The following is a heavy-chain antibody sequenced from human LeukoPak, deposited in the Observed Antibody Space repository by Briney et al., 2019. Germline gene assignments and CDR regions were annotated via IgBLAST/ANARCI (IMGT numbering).Heavy chain of an antibody. Sequence: GGSLRLSCAASGFTVSSNYMSRVRQAPGKGLEWVSVIYSGGSTYYADSVKGRFTISRDNSKNTLYLQMNSLRAEDTAVYYCAREGVLRYFDWLPFDYWGQGTLVTVSS. CDR3: AREGVLRYFDWLPFDY. V-gene: IGHV3-66*01. D-gene: IGHD3-9*01. CDR2: IYSGGST. J-gene: IGHJ4*02. CDR1: GFTVSSNY.